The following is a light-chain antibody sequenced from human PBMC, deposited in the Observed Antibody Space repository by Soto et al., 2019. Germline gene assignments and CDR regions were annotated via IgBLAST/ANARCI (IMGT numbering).Light chain of an antibody. CDR1: QSINSY. CDR3: QQSFSTPRT. V-gene: IGKV1-39*01. J-gene: IGKJ1*01. Sequence: DIQMTQSPSSQSASVGDRVTITCRASQSINSYLNWYQQKPGKAPKLLIYAASSLQSGVPSRFSCSGSYTDFTLNITSLQPDDFATYYCQQSFSTPRTFGHGTRVDI. CDR2: AAS.